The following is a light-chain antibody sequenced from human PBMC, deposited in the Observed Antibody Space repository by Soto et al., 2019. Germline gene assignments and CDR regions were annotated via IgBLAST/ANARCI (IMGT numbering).Light chain of an antibody. CDR2: TNN. J-gene: IGLJ2*01. CDR3: AAWDDSLDGRVL. Sequence: QSVLTQPPSASGTPGQRVTISCSGSSSNIGSNAVNWYQHLPGTAPKLLILTNNQRPSGVPDRFSGSKSGTSASLAISGLQSEDEGDYYCAAWDDSLDGRVLIGGGTKVTVL. V-gene: IGLV1-44*01. CDR1: SSNIGSNA.